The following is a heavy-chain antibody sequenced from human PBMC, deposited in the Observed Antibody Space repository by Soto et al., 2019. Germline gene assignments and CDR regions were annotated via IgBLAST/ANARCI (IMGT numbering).Heavy chain of an antibody. V-gene: IGHV1-3*05. J-gene: IGHJ4*02. CDR1: GYTFTNYA. CDR3: AREYCSGGSCLPDY. D-gene: IGHD2-15*01. Sequence: QVQLVQSGAEEKKPGASVKVSCMASGYTFTNYAMHWVRQAPGQRLEWMGWINAGNGDRKYSQKFQGRVTIIRDTXASTAYMELTRLRPEDTAVYYCAREYCSGGSCLPDYWGQGTLLTVSS. CDR2: INAGNGDR.